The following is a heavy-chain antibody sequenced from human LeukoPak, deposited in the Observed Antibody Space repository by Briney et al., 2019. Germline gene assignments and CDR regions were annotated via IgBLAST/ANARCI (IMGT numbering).Heavy chain of an antibody. CDR3: ARARVVHYNFRSGLHWYFDV. CDR2: VSYNGNT. J-gene: IGHJ2*01. CDR1: GFSISRGHY. Sequence: SETLSLTCDVSGFSISRGHYWAWIPQSPGTGLEWIGTVSYNGNTYYNSSLKSRLDVSVDTSRNHFSLSLSSRTAADTAVYHCARARVVHYNFRSGLHWYFDVWGRGTLVTVSS. V-gene: IGHV4-38-2*01. D-gene: IGHD3-3*01.